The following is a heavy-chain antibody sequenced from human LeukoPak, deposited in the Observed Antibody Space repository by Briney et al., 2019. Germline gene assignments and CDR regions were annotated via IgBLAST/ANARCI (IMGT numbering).Heavy chain of an antibody. CDR3: AKETXEMTTXHGWFDP. D-gene: IGHD5-24*01. Sequence: GGSLRLSCAASGLTFSSYDMSWVRQAPGKGLEWVSVISGSGGITYYEDSVKGRCTISRDNSKNTRYRQMNSLRAEETAVYYCAKETXEMTTXHGWFDPWGXXTXVXVSS. CDR1: GLTFSSYD. V-gene: IGHV3-23*01. J-gene: IGHJ5*02. CDR2: ISGSGGIT.